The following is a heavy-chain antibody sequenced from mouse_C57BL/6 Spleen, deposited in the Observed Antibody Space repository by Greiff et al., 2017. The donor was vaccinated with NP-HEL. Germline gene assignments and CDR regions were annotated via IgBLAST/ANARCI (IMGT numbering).Heavy chain of an antibody. Sequence: EVQLVESGGGLVKPGGSLKLSCAASGFTFSSYTMSWVRQTPEKRLEWVATISGGGGNTYYPDSVKGRFTISRDNAKNTLYLQMSSLRSEDTALYYCARHDYYDYDCAMDYWGQGTSVTVSS. D-gene: IGHD2-4*01. V-gene: IGHV5-9*01. CDR2: ISGGGGNT. CDR3: ARHDYYDYDCAMDY. CDR1: GFTFSSYT. J-gene: IGHJ4*01.